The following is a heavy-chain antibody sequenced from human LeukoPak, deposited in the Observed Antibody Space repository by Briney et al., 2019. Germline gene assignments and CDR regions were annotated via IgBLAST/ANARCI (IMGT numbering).Heavy chain of an antibody. D-gene: IGHD3-16*01. J-gene: IGHJ3*02. CDR1: GFTFSGYW. V-gene: IGHV3-74*01. Sequence: GGSLRLSCAASGFTFSGYWMHWVRQAPGKGLVWVSRINSDGSSTCYADSVKGRFTISRDNAKNTLYLQMNSLRAEDTAVYYCARWGLGKGNAFDIWGQGTMVTVSS. CDR2: INSDGSST. CDR3: ARWGLGKGNAFDI.